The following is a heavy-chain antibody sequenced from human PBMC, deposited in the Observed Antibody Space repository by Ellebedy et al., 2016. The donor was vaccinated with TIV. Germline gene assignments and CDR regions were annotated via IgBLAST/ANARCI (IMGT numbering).Heavy chain of an antibody. CDR1: GFTFSDYD. D-gene: IGHD1-26*01. V-gene: IGHV3-23*01. Sequence: GESLKISXAASGFTFSDYDMTWVRQSQRKGLEWVSTIMRTSFSTYYADSVEGRFTISRDNSRNTLYLQMNSLRAEDTAVYYCARGSGRGYPINWYFDLWGRGTLVTVSS. CDR3: ARGSGRGYPINWYFDL. CDR2: IMRTSFST. J-gene: IGHJ2*01.